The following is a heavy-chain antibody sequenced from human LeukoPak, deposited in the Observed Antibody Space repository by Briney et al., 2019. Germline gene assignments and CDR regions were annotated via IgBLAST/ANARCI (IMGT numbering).Heavy chain of an antibody. CDR2: IYYSGST. V-gene: IGHV4-59*01. CDR1: GGSISSYY. CDR3: ARVSDSSGYYYEAFYYYMDV. D-gene: IGHD3-22*01. Sequence: SQTLSLTCTVSGGSISSYYWSLIRQPPGKGLEWIGYIYYSGSTNYNPSLKSRVTISVDTSKNQFSLKLSSVTAADTAVYYCARVSDSSGYYYEAFYYYMDVWGKGTTVTVSS. J-gene: IGHJ6*03.